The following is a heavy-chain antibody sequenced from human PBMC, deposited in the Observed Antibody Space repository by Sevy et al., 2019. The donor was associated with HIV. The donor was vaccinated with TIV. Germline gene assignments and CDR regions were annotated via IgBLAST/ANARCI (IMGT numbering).Heavy chain of an antibody. V-gene: IGHV3-53*01. D-gene: IGHD3-9*01. Sequence: GGSLRLSCAASGLTVSSNYMSWVRQAPGKGLEWVSVIYSSGSTDYADSVKGRFTISRDNSRNTVYLQKNSLRAEDTAVYHCARDGSLNFFDYWGQGTLVTVSS. CDR1: GLTVSSNY. CDR2: IYSSGST. CDR3: ARDGSLNFFDY. J-gene: IGHJ4*02.